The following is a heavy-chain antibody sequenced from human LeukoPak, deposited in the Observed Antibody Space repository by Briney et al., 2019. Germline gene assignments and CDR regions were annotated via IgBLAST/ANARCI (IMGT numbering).Heavy chain of an antibody. CDR2: MSPNSGNT. V-gene: IGHV1-8*02. CDR1: RYTFTTYD. Sequence: ASVKVSCKASRYTFTTYDINWVRQAAGQGLEWMGWMSPNSGNTGYAQKFQGRVTMTRNTSISTAYMELSSLRSEDTAVYYCARGTELRGGNSRDWFDPWGQGTLVTVSS. J-gene: IGHJ5*02. D-gene: IGHD2-21*02. CDR3: ARGTELRGGNSRDWFDP.